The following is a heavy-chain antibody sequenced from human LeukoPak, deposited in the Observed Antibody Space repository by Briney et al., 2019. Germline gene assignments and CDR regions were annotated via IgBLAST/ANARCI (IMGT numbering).Heavy chain of an antibody. D-gene: IGHD4-17*01. V-gene: IGHV4-59*01. CDR1: GGSISSYY. J-gene: IGHJ6*03. CDR2: IYYSGRT. CDR3: ARARGDYDFGYYYYYMDV. Sequence: TSETLSLTCTVSGGSISSYYWRWIRQPPGKGVEWIGYIYYSGRTNYNPSLKIPVTISVDTSKNQFSLKLSSVTAADTAVYYCARARGDYDFGYYYYYMDVWGKGTTVTVSS.